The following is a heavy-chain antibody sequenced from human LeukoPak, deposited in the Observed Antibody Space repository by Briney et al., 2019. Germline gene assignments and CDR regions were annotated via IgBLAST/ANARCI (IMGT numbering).Heavy chain of an antibody. Sequence: GGSLRLSCAASGFTFSLYAMNWVRQAPGKGLEWISYINSGGDDIHYAASVRGRFTISRDDARNTLYLQLSSLRAEDTAVYYCARDTIQPGLIDDWGQGTLVTVSS. D-gene: IGHD2-2*01. CDR3: ARDTIQPGLIDD. J-gene: IGHJ4*02. V-gene: IGHV3-21*05. CDR2: INSGGDDI. CDR1: GFTFSLYA.